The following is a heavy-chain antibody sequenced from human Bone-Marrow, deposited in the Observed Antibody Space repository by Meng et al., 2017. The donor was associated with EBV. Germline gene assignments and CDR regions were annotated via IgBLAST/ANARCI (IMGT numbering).Heavy chain of an antibody. CDR1: GGSIRSRNW. J-gene: IGHJ4*02. CDR2: IFYGGST. V-gene: IGHV4-4*02. Sequence: QVQLKESVQRLVKPSGTLSLSCVVSGGSIRSRNWWSWVRQPPGKGLEWIGEIFYGGSTNYNPSLESRVTISVDKSKNQFSLKLSSVTAADTAVYYCAAGFRELVRSRDYWGQGTLVTVSS. CDR3: AAGFRELVRSRDY. D-gene: IGHD3-10*01.